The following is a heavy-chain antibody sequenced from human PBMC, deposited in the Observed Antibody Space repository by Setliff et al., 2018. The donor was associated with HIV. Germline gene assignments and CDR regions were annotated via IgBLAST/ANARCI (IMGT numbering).Heavy chain of an antibody. CDR1: EFTFSSYA. V-gene: IGHV3-33*08. J-gene: IGHJ4*02. CDR3: AKGAGPTTLAEPFDS. CDR2: IWYDGSIE. D-gene: IGHD1-26*01. Sequence: SLTISCAASEFTFSSYAMHWVRQAAGKGLEWVAVIWYDGSIEYYIDSVKGRFTISRDNSKSTLYLQMTNLRAEDTALYFCAKGAGPTTLAEPFDSWGQGTLVTVSS.